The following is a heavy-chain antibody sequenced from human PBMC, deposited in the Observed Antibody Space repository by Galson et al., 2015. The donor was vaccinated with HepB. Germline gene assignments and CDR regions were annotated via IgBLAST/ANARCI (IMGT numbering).Heavy chain of an antibody. D-gene: IGHD6-13*01. CDR1: GYTFTSYA. CDR2: INTNTGNP. Sequence: SVKVSCKASGYTFTSYAMNWVRQAPGQGLEWMGWINTNTGNPTYAQGFTGRFVFSLDTSVSTAYLQISSLKAEDTAVYYCARVVGSSSWYPNWFDTCGQVTLVTVSS. J-gene: IGHJ5*02. CDR3: ARVVGSSSWYPNWFDT. V-gene: IGHV7-4-1*02.